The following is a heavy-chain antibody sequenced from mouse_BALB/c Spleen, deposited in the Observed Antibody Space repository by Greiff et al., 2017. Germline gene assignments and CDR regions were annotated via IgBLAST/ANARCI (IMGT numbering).Heavy chain of an antibody. CDR2: ISSCGST. J-gene: IGHJ3*01. Sequence: EVHLVESGGGLVKPGGSLKLSCAASGFTFSSYAMSWVRQTPEKRLEWVASISSCGSTYDPDSVNGRFTISRDNARNILYLRVNSLRSEDTAMYYGAREGYGNYGFAYWGQGTLVTVSA. D-gene: IGHD2-1*01. CDR1: GFTFSSYA. V-gene: IGHV5-6-5*01. CDR3: AREGYGNYGFAY.